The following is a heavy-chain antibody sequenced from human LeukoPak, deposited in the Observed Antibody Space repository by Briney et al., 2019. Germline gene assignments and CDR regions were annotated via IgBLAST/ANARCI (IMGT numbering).Heavy chain of an antibody. Sequence: GASVKVSCKASGYTFTGYYIHWVRQAPGQGLEWLGWINLNSAGTKYAQKFQGRVTKTRDTSISTAYMELSRLRSDDTAVYYCARFAFGGTSDYWGQGTLVTVSS. CDR3: ARFAFGGTSDY. V-gene: IGHV1-2*02. CDR2: INLNSAGT. J-gene: IGHJ4*02. D-gene: IGHD3-16*01. CDR1: GYTFTGYY.